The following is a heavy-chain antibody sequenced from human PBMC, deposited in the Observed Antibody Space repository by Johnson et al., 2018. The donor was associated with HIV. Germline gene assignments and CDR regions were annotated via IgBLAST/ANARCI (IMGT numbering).Heavy chain of an antibody. CDR2: ISWTSGSI. CDR3: AKGATRYKTDGSKHDGAFDV. D-gene: IGHD1-26*01. V-gene: IGHV3-9*01. Sequence: VQLVESGGGLVQPGGSLRLSCAASGFTFDDYAMHWVRQAPGKGLEWVSGISWTSGSIGYADSVKGRFTISRDNAKNSLYLQMNSLRAEDTALYYCAKGATRYKTDGSKHDGAFDVWGQGTMVTVSS. CDR1: GFTFDDYA. J-gene: IGHJ3*01.